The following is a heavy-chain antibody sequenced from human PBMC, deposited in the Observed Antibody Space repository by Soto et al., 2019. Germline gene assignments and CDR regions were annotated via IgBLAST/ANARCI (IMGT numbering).Heavy chain of an antibody. CDR2: IYYSGST. V-gene: IGHV4-59*08. J-gene: IGHJ5*02. CDR3: ARGLMDGLDP. Sequence: PSETLPLTCTVSGGSISSYYWSWIRQPPGKGLEWIGYIYYSGSTNYNPSLKSRVTISVDTSKNQLSLKLSSVTAADSAVYYCARGLMDGLDPWGQGTLVTVSS. D-gene: IGHD2-8*01. CDR1: GGSISSYY.